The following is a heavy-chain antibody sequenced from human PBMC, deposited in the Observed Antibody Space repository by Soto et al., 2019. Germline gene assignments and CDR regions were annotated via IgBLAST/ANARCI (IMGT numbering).Heavy chain of an antibody. D-gene: IGHD3-9*01. CDR1: GGSISSSSYY. J-gene: IGHJ4*02. CDR3: ARHSPDFDWLSQFDY. Sequence: SETLSLTCTVSGGSISSSSYYWGWIRQPPGKGLEWIGSIYYSGSTYYNPSLKSRVTISVDTSKNQFSLKLSSVTAADTAVYYCARHSPDFDWLSQFDYWGQGTLVTAPQ. CDR2: IYYSGST. V-gene: IGHV4-39*01.